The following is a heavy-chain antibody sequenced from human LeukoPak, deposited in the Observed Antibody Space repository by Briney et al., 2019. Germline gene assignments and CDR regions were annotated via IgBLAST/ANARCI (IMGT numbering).Heavy chain of an antibody. CDR2: ISSSSSYI. Sequence: GGSLRLSCAASGFTFSSYGMSWVRQAPGKGLEWVSSISSSSSYIYYADSVKGRFTISRDNAKNSLSLQMNSLRAEDTAVYYCARSPAGANYYLDVWGKGTTVTISS. V-gene: IGHV3-21*01. D-gene: IGHD1-14*01. J-gene: IGHJ6*03. CDR3: ARSPAGANYYLDV. CDR1: GFTFSSYG.